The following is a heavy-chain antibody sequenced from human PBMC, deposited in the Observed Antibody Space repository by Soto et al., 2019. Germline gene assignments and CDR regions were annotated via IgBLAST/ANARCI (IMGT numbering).Heavy chain of an antibody. D-gene: IGHD3-3*01. V-gene: IGHV1-18*01. CDR1: GYTFSSHG. CDR3: ARDFGVLFGVALHPYYYYYGMDV. CDR2: ITAYNGNT. Sequence: GAPVKGSCKASGYTFSSHGISWVRQAPGPRLEGVGCITAYNGNTTYPQKLQGRATMTTDTSTSTAYMVLRSLRSDDTAVYYCARDFGVLFGVALHPYYYYYGMDVWGQGTTVTVSS. J-gene: IGHJ6*02.